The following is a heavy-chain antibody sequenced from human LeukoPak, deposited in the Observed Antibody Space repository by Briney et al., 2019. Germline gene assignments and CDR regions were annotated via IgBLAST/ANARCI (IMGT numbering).Heavy chain of an antibody. CDR2: ISYDGSNK. D-gene: IGHD3/OR15-3a*01. CDR3: VRDLVWDTGRVDY. V-gene: IGHV3-30*03. Sequence: GGSLRLSCAASGFTFSSYGMHWVRQAPGKGLEWVAFISYDGSNKYYADSVKGRFTISRDNAKNSLFLQMNSLRDEDTATYYCVRDLVWDTGRVDYWGQGTLDTVSS. CDR1: GFTFSSYG. J-gene: IGHJ4*02.